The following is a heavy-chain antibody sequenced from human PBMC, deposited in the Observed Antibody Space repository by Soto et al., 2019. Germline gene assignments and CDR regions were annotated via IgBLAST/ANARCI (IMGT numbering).Heavy chain of an antibody. Sequence: SVKVSCEASGYTFNSHYMNWGREAPLQGLEWMGIINPSGGSTSYAQKFQGRVTMTRDTSTSTVYMELSSLRSEDTAVYYCAGDLYSYGYTWALEYWGQGTLVTVSS. CDR2: INPSGGST. CDR3: AGDLYSYGYTWALEY. V-gene: IGHV1-46*02. J-gene: IGHJ4*02. CDR1: GYTFNSHY. D-gene: IGHD5-18*01.